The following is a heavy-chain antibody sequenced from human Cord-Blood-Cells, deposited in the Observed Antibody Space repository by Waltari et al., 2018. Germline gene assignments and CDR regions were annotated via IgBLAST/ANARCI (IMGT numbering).Heavy chain of an antibody. CDR2: INHSGST. Sequence: QVQLQQWGAGLLKPSEILSLTCAVYGGSFSGYYWSWIRQPPGKGLEWIGEINHSGSTNYNPSLKSRVTISVDTSKNQFSLKLSSVTAADTAVYYCARGRSGTIWFGESYGMDVWGQGTTVTVSS. CDR1: GGSFSGYY. V-gene: IGHV4-34*01. CDR3: ARGRSGTIWFGESYGMDV. D-gene: IGHD3-10*01. J-gene: IGHJ6*02.